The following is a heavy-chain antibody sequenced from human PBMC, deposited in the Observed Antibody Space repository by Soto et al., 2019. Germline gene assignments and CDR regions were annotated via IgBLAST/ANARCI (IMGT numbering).Heavy chain of an antibody. D-gene: IGHD6-19*01. Sequence: QVHLEEAGGGVVQPGGSLRLSCAASGFAFRGDLMHWVRQAPGKGLEWVDYVWKDGSNKMDAASVPGRFTISRDNSKNTLYLEMNSRSDDDTAVYYCVRERWLQPLDHWGQGTLVTVSS. V-gene: IGHV3-33*01. CDR3: VRERWLQPLDH. CDR1: GFAFRGDL. J-gene: IGHJ4*02. CDR2: VWKDGSNK.